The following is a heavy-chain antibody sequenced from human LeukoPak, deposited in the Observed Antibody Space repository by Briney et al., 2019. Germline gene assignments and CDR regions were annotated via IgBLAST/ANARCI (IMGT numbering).Heavy chain of an antibody. Sequence: GSLKVSSKASGYTFTSYDINCVPQATGQGRGWMGWMNPNSVDAGYAQQFQRRATMTRNTSISTAYMELSSLRSEDTDVYYCPRGAVDDSSGYSVDYWGQGTLVTVSS. J-gene: IGHJ4*02. CDR3: PRGAVDDSSGYSVDY. D-gene: IGHD3-22*01. V-gene: IGHV1-8*01. CDR2: MNPNSVDA. CDR1: GYTFTSYD.